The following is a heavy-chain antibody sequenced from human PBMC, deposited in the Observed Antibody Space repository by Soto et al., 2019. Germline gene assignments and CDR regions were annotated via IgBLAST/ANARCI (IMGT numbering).Heavy chain of an antibody. CDR2: INPNSGGT. CDR3: ARDLEYYYDSSGHGSDY. J-gene: IGHJ4*02. CDR1: GYTXNGYY. V-gene: IGHV1-2*02. Sequence: GXSXKVSYKASGYTXNGYYMDLVRQAPGQGLEWMGWINPNSGGTNYAQKFQGRVTITSYTSISTAYMELSRLRYDDTAVYYCARDLEYYYDSSGHGSDYWGQGTLGTVSS. D-gene: IGHD3-22*01.